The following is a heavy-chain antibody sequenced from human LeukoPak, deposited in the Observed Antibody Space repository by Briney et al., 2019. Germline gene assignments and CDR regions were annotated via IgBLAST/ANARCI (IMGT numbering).Heavy chain of an antibody. J-gene: IGHJ5*02. V-gene: IGHV4-34*01. D-gene: IGHD3-10*01. Sequence: SETLSLTCAVYGGSFSGYYWSWIRQPPGKGLEWIGEINHSGSTSYNPSLKGRVTISLYTSKNQFSLKLSSVTAADTAVYYCARSMVREVILSARRANWFDPWGQGTLVTVS. CDR2: INHSGST. CDR1: GGSFSGYY. CDR3: ARSMVREVILSARRANWFDP.